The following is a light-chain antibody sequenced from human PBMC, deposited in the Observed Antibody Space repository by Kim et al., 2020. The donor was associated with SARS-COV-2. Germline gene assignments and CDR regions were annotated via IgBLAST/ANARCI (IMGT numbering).Light chain of an antibody. CDR3: QQYTGSGPCT. J-gene: IGKJ2*02. V-gene: IGKV3-20*01. CDR2: SAS. CDR1: QNINTKY. Sequence: SPGGRATRSCRATQNINTKYLAWYQHKPGQAPRLLIYSASFRATGIPDRFSGVGSGTDFTLIISRVEPEDVAVYYCQQYTGSGPCTFGQGTKLEIK.